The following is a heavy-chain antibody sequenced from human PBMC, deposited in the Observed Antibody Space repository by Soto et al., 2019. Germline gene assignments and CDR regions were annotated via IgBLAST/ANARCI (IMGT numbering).Heavy chain of an antibody. V-gene: IGHV1-69*06. Sequence: QVQLVQSGAEVKNPGSSVRVSCKTSGFTFNVYGIHWVRQAPGQGLEWMGGLIPIYDEPNYAQKFQGRVTXTAXKXXXXXXLELNSLRSEDTAVYFCARVRDPHLDHYGLDVWGQGTTVTVSS. J-gene: IGHJ6*02. CDR3: ARVRDPHLDHYGLDV. CDR1: GFTFNVYG. CDR2: LIPIYDEP.